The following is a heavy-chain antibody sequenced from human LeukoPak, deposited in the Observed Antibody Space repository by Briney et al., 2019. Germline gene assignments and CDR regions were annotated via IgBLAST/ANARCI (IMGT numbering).Heavy chain of an antibody. J-gene: IGHJ4*01. CDR1: GFTFDDYA. CDR3: AKSLSSLVGATDY. D-gene: IGHD1-26*01. V-gene: IGHV3-9*01. CDR2: ISWNSGGI. Sequence: GGSLRLSCAASGFTFDDYAMHWVRQAPGKGLEWVSGISWNSGGIDYAASVKGRFTISRDNAKNSLYLQMNSLRAEDTALYYCAKSLSSLVGATDYWGQEPWSPSPQ.